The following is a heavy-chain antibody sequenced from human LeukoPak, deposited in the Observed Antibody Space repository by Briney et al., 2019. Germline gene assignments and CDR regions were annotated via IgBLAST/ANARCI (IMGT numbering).Heavy chain of an antibody. CDR2: IYPGDSDT. Sequence: PGESLKISCKGSGYSFTSYWVGWVRQMPGKGLEWMGIIYPGDSDTRYSPSFQGQVTISADKSISTAYLQWSTLKASDTAMYYCAGRDSSGWYVFDYWGQGTLVTVSS. CDR1: GYSFTSYW. V-gene: IGHV5-51*01. J-gene: IGHJ4*02. D-gene: IGHD6-19*01. CDR3: AGRDSSGWYVFDY.